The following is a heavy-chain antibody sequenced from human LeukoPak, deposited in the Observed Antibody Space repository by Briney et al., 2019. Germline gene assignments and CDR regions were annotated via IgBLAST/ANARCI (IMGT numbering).Heavy chain of an antibody. CDR2: INHSGST. CDR1: GGSFSGYY. D-gene: IGHD3-10*01. Sequence: SETLSLTCAVYGGSFSGYYWSWIRQPPGKGLEWIGEINHSGSTNYNPSLKSRVTISVDTSKNQFSLKLSSVTAADTAVYYCARKGHLLGYGYWGQGTLVTVSS. V-gene: IGHV4-34*01. CDR3: ARKGHLLGYGY. J-gene: IGHJ4*02.